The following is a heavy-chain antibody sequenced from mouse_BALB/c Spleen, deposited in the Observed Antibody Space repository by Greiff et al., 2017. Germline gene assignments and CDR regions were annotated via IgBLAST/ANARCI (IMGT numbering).Heavy chain of an antibody. CDR2: IYPGSGST. Sequence: VQLQQSGPELVKPGASVKMSCKASGYTFTDYVISWVKQRTGQGLEWIGEIYPGSGSTYYNEKFKGKATLTADKSSNTAYMQLSSLTSEDSAVYFCARRYDEDYWGQGTTLTVSS. J-gene: IGHJ2*01. D-gene: IGHD2-14*01. CDR3: ARRYDEDY. V-gene: IGHV1-77*01. CDR1: GYTFTDYV.